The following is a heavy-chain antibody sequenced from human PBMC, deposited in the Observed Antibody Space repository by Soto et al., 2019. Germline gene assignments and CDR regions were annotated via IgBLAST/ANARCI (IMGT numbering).Heavy chain of an antibody. CDR3: ERRGVTWDAFDV. J-gene: IGHJ3*01. V-gene: IGHV4-28*01. Sequence: QVQLQESGPGLVKPSDTLSLTCAVSGYSISNRDWWGWIRQPPGKGLEGIGYIHYSGSAYYNPSLQSRXXMXFXXSKNQFSLKLSSVTAVDTAVYYCERRGVTWDAFDVWGQGTMVTVSS. CDR2: IHYSGSA. D-gene: IGHD2-21*02. CDR1: GYSISNRDW.